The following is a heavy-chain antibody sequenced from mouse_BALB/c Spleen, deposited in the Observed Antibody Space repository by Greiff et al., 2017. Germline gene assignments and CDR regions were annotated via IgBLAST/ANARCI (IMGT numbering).Heavy chain of an antibody. V-gene: IGHV1-14*01. J-gene: IGHJ1*01. CDR3: ARWLLRFTSNWYFDV. D-gene: IGHD2-3*01. CDR2: INPYNDGT. Sequence: VQLKESGPELVKPGASVKMSCKASGYTFTSYVMHWVKQKPGQGLEWIGYINPYNDGTKYNEKFKGKATLTSDKSSSTAYMELSSLTSEDSAVYYCARWLLRFTSNWYFDVWGAGTTVTVSS. CDR1: GYTFTSYV.